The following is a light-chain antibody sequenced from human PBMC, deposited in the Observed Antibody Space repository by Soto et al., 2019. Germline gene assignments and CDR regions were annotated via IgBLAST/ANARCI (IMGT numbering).Light chain of an antibody. CDR3: SSYTSNTTVV. CDR2: NVY. Sequence: QSALTQPASVSGSPGQSITISCTGTSSDVGAYNFVSWHQQHPGKAPKLMIYNVYDRPSGISYRFSGSKSGNTASLTISGLQGEDEADYYCSSYTSNTTVVFGGGTKLTVL. V-gene: IGLV2-14*03. J-gene: IGLJ2*01. CDR1: SSDVGAYNF.